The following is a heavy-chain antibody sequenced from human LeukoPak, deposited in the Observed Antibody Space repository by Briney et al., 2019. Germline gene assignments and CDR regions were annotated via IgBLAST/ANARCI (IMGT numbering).Heavy chain of an antibody. Sequence: ASVKVSCKASGYTLTDYYIHWVRQAPGQGLEWMGWINLNSGDTYYAQNFQDRATMTGDTSISTAYLELSSLRSDDTAVFYCARSYFDVLTNYYMWLAPWGQGTLVTVSS. V-gene: IGHV1-2*02. CDR1: GYTLTDYY. J-gene: IGHJ5*02. CDR2: INLNSGDT. CDR3: ARSYFDVLTNYYMWLAP. D-gene: IGHD3-9*01.